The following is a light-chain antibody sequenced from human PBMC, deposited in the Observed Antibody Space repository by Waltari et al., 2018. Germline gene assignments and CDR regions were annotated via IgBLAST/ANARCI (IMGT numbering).Light chain of an antibody. CDR1: QSVTGRY. V-gene: IGKV3-20*01. Sequence: IVLTQSPGTLSLSPGERATLPCRASQSVTGRYLAWYQQKPGQAPRLLMSGASNRATGIPDRFSGGGSGTDFTLTISRLEPEDSAVYYCQQFGGSPPWTFGQGTKVEIK. CDR2: GAS. CDR3: QQFGGSPPWT. J-gene: IGKJ1*01.